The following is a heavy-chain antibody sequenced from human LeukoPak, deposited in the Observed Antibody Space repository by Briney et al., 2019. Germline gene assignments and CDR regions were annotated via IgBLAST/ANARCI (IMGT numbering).Heavy chain of an antibody. CDR2: IYYSGST. V-gene: IGHV4-39*07. D-gene: IGHD2-21*02. J-gene: IGHJ6*03. CDR1: GGSISSSSYY. Sequence: PSETLSLTCTVSGGSISSSSYYWGWIRQPPGKGLEWIGSIYYSGSTYYNPSLKSRVTISVDTSKNQFSLKLSSVTAADTAVYYCAREGVVVTATPGDYYYYMDVWGKGTTVTVSS. CDR3: AREGVVVTATPGDYYYYMDV.